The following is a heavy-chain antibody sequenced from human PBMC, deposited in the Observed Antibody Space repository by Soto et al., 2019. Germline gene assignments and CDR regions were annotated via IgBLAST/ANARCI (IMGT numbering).Heavy chain of an antibody. CDR3: ARVETVTTPGRYYYHYGMNV. V-gene: IGHV3-21*01. D-gene: IGHD4-17*01. Sequence: PGGSLRLSCAASGFTFSSYIMNWALKAPGEGLECVLSISSSSSYIYYADSVTGRFTISRANAKNSLYLQMNSLRAEDTAVYYCARVETVTTPGRYYYHYGMNVWGPGTTVTVSS. CDR2: ISSSSSYI. CDR1: GFTFSSYI. J-gene: IGHJ6*02.